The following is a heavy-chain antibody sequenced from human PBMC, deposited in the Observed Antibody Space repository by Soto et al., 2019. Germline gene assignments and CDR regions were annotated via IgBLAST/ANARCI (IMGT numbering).Heavy chain of an antibody. J-gene: IGHJ3*02. CDR3: ARTWLAGGTPADAFDI. V-gene: IGHV4-38-2*01. Sequence: PSETLSLTCAVSASSISSAYFWGWIRQPPGKGLEWIATIFHTGGTYYNPSLKSRVTISVDTSNNQFSLRLNSVTAADTALYFCARTWLAGGTPADAFDIWGQGTMVTLSS. D-gene: IGHD2-15*01. CDR2: IFHTGGT. CDR1: ASSISSAYF.